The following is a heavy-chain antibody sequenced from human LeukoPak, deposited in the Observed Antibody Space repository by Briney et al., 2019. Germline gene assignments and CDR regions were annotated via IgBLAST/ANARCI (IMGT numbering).Heavy chain of an antibody. CDR2: IIPIFGIA. CDR1: GGTFSSYA. J-gene: IGHJ4*02. D-gene: IGHD3-22*01. CDR3: ARDRGGYYYDSTPGVPFDY. Sequence: GASVTVSCTASGGTFSSYAISWVRQAPGQGLEWMGRIIPIFGIANYAQKFQGRVTITADKSTSTAYMELSSLRSEDTAVYYCARDRGGYYYDSTPGVPFDYWGQGTLVTVSS. V-gene: IGHV1-69*04.